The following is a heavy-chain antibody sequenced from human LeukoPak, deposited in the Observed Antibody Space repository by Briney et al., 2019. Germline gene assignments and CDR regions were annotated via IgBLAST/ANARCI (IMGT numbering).Heavy chain of an antibody. V-gene: IGHV1-69*05. CDR3: ARGGGSGSYYWFDP. CDR2: IIPIFGTA. J-gene: IGHJ5*02. D-gene: IGHD1-26*01. CDR1: GGTFSSYA. Sequence: SVKVSCKASGGTFSSYAFSWVRQAPGQGLEWMGGIIPIFGTANYAQKFQGRVTITTDESTSTAYMELSSLRSEDTAVYYCARGGGSGSYYWFDPWGQGTLVTVSS.